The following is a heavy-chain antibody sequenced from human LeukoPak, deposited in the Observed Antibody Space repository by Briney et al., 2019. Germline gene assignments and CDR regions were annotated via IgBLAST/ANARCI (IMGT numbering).Heavy chain of an antibody. CDR1: GYNFNVYY. D-gene: IGHD3-10*01. V-gene: IGHV1-2*02. CDR2: INPSSGGT. CDR3: ARVLRGSSAFEI. J-gene: IGHJ3*02. Sequence: ASVKVSCKASGYNFNVYYIYWVRQAPGQGLEWMGWINPSSGGTYYAQRFKGRVTMTRDTSVSTAYMELNSLTSDDTAVYFCARVLRGSSAFEIWGQGTMVIVSS.